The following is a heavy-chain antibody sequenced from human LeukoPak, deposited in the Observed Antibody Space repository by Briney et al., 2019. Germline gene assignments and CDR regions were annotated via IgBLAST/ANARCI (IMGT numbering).Heavy chain of an antibody. CDR2: ISGSGSIT. V-gene: IGHV3-23*01. D-gene: IGHD6-13*01. CDR3: ARGRYSSSWYYFDY. J-gene: IGHJ4*02. Sequence: GGSLRLSCEASGFTFSTYAMSWVRQAPGKGLEWVSGISGSGSITYYADSVKGRFTISRDNSKSTLFLEMSSPRAEDTAVYYCARGRYSSSWYYFDYWGQGTLVTVSS. CDR1: GFTFSTYA.